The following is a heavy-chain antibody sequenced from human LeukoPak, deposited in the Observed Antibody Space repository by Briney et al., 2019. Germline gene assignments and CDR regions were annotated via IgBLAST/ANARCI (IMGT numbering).Heavy chain of an antibody. Sequence: GRSLRLSCAASGFTFNTFGMNWVRQAPGKGLEWVAVIWYDGSNKYYADSVKGRFTISRDNSKSTLYLQVNSLRVEDTAVYYCARISCTGNSCRPYSYYDMDVWGQGTTVTVPS. D-gene: IGHD2-15*01. J-gene: IGHJ6*02. CDR2: IWYDGSNK. CDR3: ARISCTGNSCRPYSYYDMDV. V-gene: IGHV3-33*01. CDR1: GFTFNTFG.